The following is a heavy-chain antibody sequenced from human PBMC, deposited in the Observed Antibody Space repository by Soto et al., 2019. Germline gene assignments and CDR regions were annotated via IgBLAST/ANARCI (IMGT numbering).Heavy chain of an antibody. D-gene: IGHD6-13*01. Sequence: QVQLVQSGAEVKKPGSSVKVSCKASGGTFSSYAISWVRQAPGQGLEWMGGIIPIFGTANYAQKFQGRVTITADESTSTAYMVLSSLRSEDTAVYYCATRTGYSSSWYGAFDIWGQGTMVTVSS. CDR1: GGTFSSYA. CDR3: ATRTGYSSSWYGAFDI. CDR2: IIPIFGTA. V-gene: IGHV1-69*12. J-gene: IGHJ3*02.